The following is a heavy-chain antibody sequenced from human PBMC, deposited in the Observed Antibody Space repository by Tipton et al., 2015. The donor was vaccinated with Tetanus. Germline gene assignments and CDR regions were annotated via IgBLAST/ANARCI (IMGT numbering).Heavy chain of an antibody. Sequence: VQLVQSGAEVKKPGESLNISCKASGYNFATFWIGWVRQMPGKGLEWMGIIHPGDSDTRYSPSFQGQVTISADKSISTAYLQWSSLKASDSAMYYCARHTSGSYHAPFDYWGQGILVTVSS. J-gene: IGHJ4*02. CDR3: ARHTSGSYHAPFDY. CDR2: IHPGDSDT. CDR1: GYNFATFW. D-gene: IGHD1-26*01. V-gene: IGHV5-51*01.